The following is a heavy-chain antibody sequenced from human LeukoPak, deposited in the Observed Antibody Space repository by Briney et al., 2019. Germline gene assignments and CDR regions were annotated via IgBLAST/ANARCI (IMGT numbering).Heavy chain of an antibody. Sequence: SETLSLTCTVSGGSISSSSYYWGWIRQPPGKGLEWIGSIYYSGSTYYNPSLKSRVTISVDTSKNQFSLKLSSVTAADTAVYYCARDHNGAFDIWGQGTMVTVSS. J-gene: IGHJ3*02. CDR3: ARDHNGAFDI. V-gene: IGHV4-39*07. CDR1: GGSISSSSYY. D-gene: IGHD1-1*01. CDR2: IYYSGST.